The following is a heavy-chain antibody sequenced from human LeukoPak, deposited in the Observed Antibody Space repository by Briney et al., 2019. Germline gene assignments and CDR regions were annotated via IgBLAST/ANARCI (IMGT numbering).Heavy chain of an antibody. Sequence: SETLSLTCSVSGGSISRSSYYWGWIRQPPGKGLEWIGSIYYSGSTYYNPSLKSRVTISVDTSKNQLSLKLSSVTAADTAVYYSARFSTVTTSYWGQGTLVTVSS. D-gene: IGHD4-17*01. V-gene: IGHV4-39*01. CDR1: GGSISRSSYY. CDR2: IYYSGST. J-gene: IGHJ4*02. CDR3: ARFSTVTTSY.